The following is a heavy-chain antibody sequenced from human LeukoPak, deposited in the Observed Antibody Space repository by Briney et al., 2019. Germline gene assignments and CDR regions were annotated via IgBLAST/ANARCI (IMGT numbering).Heavy chain of an antibody. Sequence: ASVKVSCKATGYTFTGYYMHWVRQAPGQGLEWMGWINPNSGGTNYAQKFQGRVTMTRDTSSSTAYMELSRLRSDDTAVYYCARLDYGDYGGGDYWGQGTLVTVSS. CDR1: GYTFTGYY. J-gene: IGHJ4*02. D-gene: IGHD4-17*01. V-gene: IGHV1-2*02. CDR2: INPNSGGT. CDR3: ARLDYGDYGGGDY.